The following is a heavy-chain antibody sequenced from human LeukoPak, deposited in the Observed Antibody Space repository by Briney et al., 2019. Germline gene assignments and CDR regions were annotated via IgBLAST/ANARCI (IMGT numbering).Heavy chain of an antibody. CDR2: IYYSGST. D-gene: IGHD4-17*01. CDR3: ARDQYGDYSNAFDI. J-gene: IGHJ3*02. V-gene: IGHV4-61*01. CDR1: GDSVSSGNYY. Sequence: SETLSLTCTVSGDSVSSGNYYWSWIRQPPAKGLEWIGYIYYSGSTKYNPSLKSRVTISIDMSKNQFSLKLSSVTAADTAVYYCARDQYGDYSNAFDIWGQGTMVTVSS.